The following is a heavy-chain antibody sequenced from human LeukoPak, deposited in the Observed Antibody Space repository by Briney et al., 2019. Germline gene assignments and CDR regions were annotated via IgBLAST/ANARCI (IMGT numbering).Heavy chain of an antibody. CDR1: GGSISSGDYY. Sequence: SQTLSLTCTGSGGSISSGDYYWSWIRQPPGKGLEWIGYIYYSGSTNYNPSLKSRVTISVDTSKNQFSLKLSSVTAADTAVYYCAREHPPGWGAFDIWGQGTMVTVSS. CDR3: AREHPPGWGAFDI. J-gene: IGHJ3*02. V-gene: IGHV4-61*08. CDR2: IYYSGST. D-gene: IGHD1-26*01.